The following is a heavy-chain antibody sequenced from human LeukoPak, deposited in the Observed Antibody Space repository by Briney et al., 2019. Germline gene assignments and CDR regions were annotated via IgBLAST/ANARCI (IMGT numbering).Heavy chain of an antibody. D-gene: IGHD3-16*02. CDR1: GGSISSSGYY. V-gene: IGHV4-39*01. J-gene: IGHJ3*02. Sequence: PSETLSLTCTVSGGSISSSGYYWGWIRQPPGKGLEWIGTIYYTGSNYRNPSLDSRVTISVDTSKNQSSQKLSSVTAADTAVYYCASTTTFGGVIVPFDIWGQGTMVTVSS. CDR2: IYYTGSN. CDR3: ASTTTFGGVIVPFDI.